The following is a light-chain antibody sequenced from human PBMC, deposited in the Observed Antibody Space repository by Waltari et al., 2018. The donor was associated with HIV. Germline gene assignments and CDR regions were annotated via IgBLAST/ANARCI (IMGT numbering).Light chain of an antibody. J-gene: IGKJ5*01. CDR3: QQYGNSLIT. V-gene: IGKV3-20*01. Sequence: EMVLTQSPGTLSLSPGERATLPFRASQRVSSTYLTRYKQKTGQAPRLLIYGASSRATGIPDRFSGSGSGTDVTLAISRVEPEDFAAYYCQQYGNSLITFGQGTRLAIK. CDR1: QRVSSTY. CDR2: GAS.